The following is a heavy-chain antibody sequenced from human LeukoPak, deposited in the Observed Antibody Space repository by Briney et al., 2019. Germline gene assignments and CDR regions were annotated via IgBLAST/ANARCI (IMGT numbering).Heavy chain of an antibody. D-gene: IGHD5-24*01. Sequence: SETLSLTCTVPGGSISSYYWSWIRQPPGKGLEWIGYIYYSGSTNYNPSLKSRATISVDTSKNQFSLKLSSVTAADTAVYYCAREAVRDGYNLYYFDYWGQGTLVTVSS. CDR3: AREAVRDGYNLYYFDY. V-gene: IGHV4-59*01. CDR1: GGSISSYY. CDR2: IYYSGST. J-gene: IGHJ4*02.